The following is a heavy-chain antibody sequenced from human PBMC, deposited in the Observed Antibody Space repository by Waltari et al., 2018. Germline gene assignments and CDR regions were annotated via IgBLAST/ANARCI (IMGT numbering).Heavy chain of an antibody. CDR3: AKSRGFEY. CDR1: FSRFW. V-gene: IGHV3-7*01. CDR2: INYDGSQK. Sequence: FSRFWRSGGRQNPGKGLEWVTNINYDGSQKYYVDSVKGRFTISRDNAKNSVYLQMNSLRVEDTAVYYCAKSRGFEYWGQGTLITVSS. J-gene: IGHJ4*02. D-gene: IGHD2-2*01.